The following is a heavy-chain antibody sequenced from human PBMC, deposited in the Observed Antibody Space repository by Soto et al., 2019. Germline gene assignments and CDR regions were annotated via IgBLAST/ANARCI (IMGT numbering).Heavy chain of an antibody. CDR1: GFTFINYT. CDR3: AKDNWASYSKGSEIRFDS. CDR2: IGGSGSYT. J-gene: IGHJ5*01. Sequence: GGSLRLSCAASGFTFINYTMAWVLQAPGEGLQWVSSIGGSGSYTYYADSVKGRFTISRDNFRSTLYLHMNSLRAEDTAVYYCAKDNWASYSKGSEIRFDSCGQATLVTGAS. V-gene: IGHV3-23*01. D-gene: IGHD7-27*01.